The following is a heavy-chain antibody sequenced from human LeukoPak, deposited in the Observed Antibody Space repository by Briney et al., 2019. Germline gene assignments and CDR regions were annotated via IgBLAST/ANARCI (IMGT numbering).Heavy chain of an antibody. V-gene: IGHV1-2*02. J-gene: IGHJ4*02. CDR1: GYTFTGHY. D-gene: IGHD3-9*01. Sequence: VASVKVSCKASGYTFTGHYMHWVRQAPGQGLEWMGWINPNSGGTNYAQKFQGRVTMTRDTSISTAYMELSRLRSDDTAVYYCSRAHPRLLRYFDWLPDYWGQGTLVTVSS. CDR2: INPNSGGT. CDR3: SRAHPRLLRYFDWLPDY.